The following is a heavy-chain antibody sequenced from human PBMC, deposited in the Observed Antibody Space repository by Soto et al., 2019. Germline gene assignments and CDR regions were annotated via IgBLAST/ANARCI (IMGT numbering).Heavy chain of an antibody. V-gene: IGHV6-1*01. D-gene: IGHD2-21*02. CDR1: GDSVSSNSAA. Sequence: KHSQTLSLTCAISGDSVSSNSAACNWIRQSPSRGLEWLGRAYYRSQWYYDSAVSVRSRITVIPDTSKNQFSLQLNSVTPEDTAVYYCTKQKGDGRTYNGMDVWGQGTTVTVSS. CDR3: TKQKGDGRTYNGMDV. CDR2: AYYRSQWYY. J-gene: IGHJ6*02.